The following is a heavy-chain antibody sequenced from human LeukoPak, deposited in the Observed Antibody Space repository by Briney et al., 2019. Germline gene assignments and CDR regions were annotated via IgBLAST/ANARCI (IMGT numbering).Heavy chain of an antibody. CDR2: VNSDESST. D-gene: IGHD3-10*01. CDR3: ARGNYYGMDV. CDR1: GFTFSRYW. Sequence: GGSLRLSCVASGFTFSRYWMHWVRQAPGKGLVWVSRVNSDESSTTYADSVKGRFTISSDNAKNTLYLQMNSLGAEDTAAYYCARGNYYGMDVWGQGTTVIVSS. J-gene: IGHJ6*02. V-gene: IGHV3-74*03.